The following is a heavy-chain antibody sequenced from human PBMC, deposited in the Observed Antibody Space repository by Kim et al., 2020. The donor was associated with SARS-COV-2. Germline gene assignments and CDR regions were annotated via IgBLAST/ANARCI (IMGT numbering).Heavy chain of an antibody. CDR1: GFPFSSYS. CDR3: ARKGGTMVQGVTDY. V-gene: IGHV3-21*01. Sequence: GGSLRLSCAASGFPFSSYSMNWVRQAPGKGLEWVSSISSSGSYIYYADSVRGRLTISRDNAKNSLYLQMNSLRAEDTAVYYCARKGGTMVQGVTDYWGQGTLVTVSS. CDR2: ISSSGSYI. J-gene: IGHJ4*02. D-gene: IGHD3-10*01.